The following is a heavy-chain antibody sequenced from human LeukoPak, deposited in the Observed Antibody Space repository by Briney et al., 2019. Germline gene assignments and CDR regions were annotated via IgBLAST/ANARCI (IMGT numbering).Heavy chain of an antibody. Sequence: GGSLRLSCAASGFTFSSYSMNWVRQAPGKGREWVSYISSSSSTIYYADFVKGRFTVSRDNAKNSLYLQMNSLRAEDTAVYYCARENEVAGINYWGQGTLVTVSS. CDR2: ISSSSSTI. V-gene: IGHV3-48*01. J-gene: IGHJ4*02. CDR3: ARENEVAGINY. CDR1: GFTFSSYS. D-gene: IGHD6-19*01.